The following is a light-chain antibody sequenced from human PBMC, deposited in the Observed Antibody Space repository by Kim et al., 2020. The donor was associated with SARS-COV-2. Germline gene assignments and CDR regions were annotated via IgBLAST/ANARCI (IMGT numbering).Light chain of an antibody. Sequence: PGERATLSCRASQSVGSSYLAWYQQKPGQAPRLLIYGASSRASGIPERFTASGSGTDFTLTINRLEPEDFAVYYCQQYGGSPLFTFGPGTKVDIK. J-gene: IGKJ3*01. V-gene: IGKV3-20*01. CDR2: GAS. CDR3: QQYGGSPLFT. CDR1: QSVGSSY.